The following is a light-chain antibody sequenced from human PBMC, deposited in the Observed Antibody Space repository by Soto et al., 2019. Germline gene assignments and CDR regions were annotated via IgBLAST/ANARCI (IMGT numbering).Light chain of an antibody. V-gene: IGKV1-39*01. Sequence: IQWTQSPSCLCASVGGRVTVTCRASLGISSYLAWYQQKPGKAPKLLIYAASSLQSGVPSRFSGSGSGTDFTLTISSLQPEDFATYYCQQSYRTVWTFGQGTKVDIK. CDR2: AAS. CDR1: LGISSY. CDR3: QQSYRTVWT. J-gene: IGKJ1*01.